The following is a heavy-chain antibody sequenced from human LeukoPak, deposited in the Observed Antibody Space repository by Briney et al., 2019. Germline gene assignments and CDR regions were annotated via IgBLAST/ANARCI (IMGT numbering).Heavy chain of an antibody. J-gene: IGHJ4*02. CDR2: IYYSGST. CDR1: GGSISNYY. D-gene: IGHD3-10*01. V-gene: IGHV4-59*08. CDR3: ARHAREVGNYYFDY. Sequence: SETLSLTCTVSGGSISNYYWSWIRQPPGKGLEWIGYIYYSGSTNYNPSLKSRVTISVDTSKNQVSLQLSSVTAADTAVYYCARHAREVGNYYFDYWGQGTLITVSS.